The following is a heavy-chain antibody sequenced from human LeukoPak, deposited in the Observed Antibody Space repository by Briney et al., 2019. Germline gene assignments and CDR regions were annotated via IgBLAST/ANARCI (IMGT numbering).Heavy chain of an antibody. CDR1: GHTFTGYY. V-gene: IGHV1-2*02. D-gene: IGHD6-19*01. CDR2: INPNSGGT. J-gene: IGHJ4*02. Sequence: ASVKVSCKASGHTFTGYYMHWVRQAPGQGVEWMGWINPNSGGTNHAQKFQGRVSMTRDTSISTAHMELSRLRSDDTAVYYCAQSSGWDSLKYWGQGTLVTVSS. CDR3: AQSSGWDSLKY.